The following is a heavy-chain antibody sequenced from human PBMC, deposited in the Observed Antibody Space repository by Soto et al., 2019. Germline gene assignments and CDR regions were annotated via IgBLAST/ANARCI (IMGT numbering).Heavy chain of an antibody. CDR1: GFTFSSYA. CDR3: DPALFDYYYGMDV. D-gene: IGHD2-21*01. J-gene: IGHJ6*02. CDR2: ISSGGDST. V-gene: IGHV3-23*01. Sequence: EVQLLESGGGSVQPGGSLRLSCVASGFTFSSYAMSWVRQAPGKGLEWLSAISSGGDSTYYTDSVKGRFTISRDNSKNTLFLQMSSLRAEDTALYYCDPALFDYYYGMDVWGQGTTVTVSS.